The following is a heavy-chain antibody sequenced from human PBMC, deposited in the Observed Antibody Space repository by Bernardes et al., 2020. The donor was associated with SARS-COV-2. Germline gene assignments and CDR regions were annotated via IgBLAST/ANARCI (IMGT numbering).Heavy chain of an antibody. CDR2: IRGNGDTT. J-gene: IGHJ3*02. D-gene: IGHD1-26*01. CDR1: GFTFSSYA. CDR3: ARESGVGASDAFDI. V-gene: IGHV3-23*01. Sequence: GSLRLSCAASGFTFSSYAMSWVRQAPGKGLEWVSAIRGNGDTTYYADSVKGRFTISRDNSENTLYLQMNSLRAEDTAVYYCARESGVGASDAFDIWGQGTMVTVSS.